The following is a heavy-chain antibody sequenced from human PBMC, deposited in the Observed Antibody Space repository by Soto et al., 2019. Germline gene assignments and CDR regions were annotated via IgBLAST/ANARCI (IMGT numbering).Heavy chain of an antibody. J-gene: IGHJ4*02. CDR1: GGSISSGGYS. V-gene: IGHV4-31*03. D-gene: IGHD1-26*01. CDR2: IYYSGSTYYN. Sequence: QVQLQESGPGLVKPSQTLSLTCTVSGGSISSGGYSWSWFRQPPGKGLEWIGYIYYSGSTYYNYYNPSLKSRVTISVDTSKNQFSLKLSSVTAADTAVYYCARTPLLWGQGTLVTVSS. CDR3: ARTPLL.